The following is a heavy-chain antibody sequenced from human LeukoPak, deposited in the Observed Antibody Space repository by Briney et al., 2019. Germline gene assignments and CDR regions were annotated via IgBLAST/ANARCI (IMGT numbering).Heavy chain of an antibody. Sequence: SETLSLTCTVSGGSISSGSYYWSWIRQPAGKGLEWVGRIYTSGSTNYNPSLKSRVTVSVDTSKNQFSLKLSSVTAADTAVYYCARDLVVWGSYRPYFDYWGQGTLVTPSS. V-gene: IGHV4-61*02. D-gene: IGHD3-16*02. CDR1: GGSISSGSYY. CDR2: IYTSGST. J-gene: IGHJ4*02. CDR3: ARDLVVWGSYRPYFDY.